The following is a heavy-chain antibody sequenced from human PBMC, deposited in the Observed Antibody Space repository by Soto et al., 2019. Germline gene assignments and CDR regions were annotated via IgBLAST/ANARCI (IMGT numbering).Heavy chain of an antibody. J-gene: IGHJ4*02. V-gene: IGHV3-74*01. CDR3: IKVLTRGVGVPRFYFDS. Sequence: XGTLRFSRAACACTLSSDCMRWVRQAPGKGLDWVSRINADGGSTHYADSVRGRFTISRDNAKNTLFLQLNSLRVEDTAIYYCIKVLTRGVGVPRFYFDSWGQGTLVTVSS. D-gene: IGHD3-9*01. CDR1: ACTLSSDC. CDR2: INADGGST.